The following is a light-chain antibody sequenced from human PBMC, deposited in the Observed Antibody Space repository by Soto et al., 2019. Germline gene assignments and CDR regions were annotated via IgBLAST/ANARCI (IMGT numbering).Light chain of an antibody. Sequence: DIQMTQSPSSLSASVGDRVTITCRASQSISSYLNWYQQKPGKAPNLLIYAASSLQSGVPSKFRGSGSVTDFTLTISSLQPEDFATYYCQQSYSSPFTFGPGTKVDIK. CDR1: QSISSY. V-gene: IGKV1-39*01. J-gene: IGKJ3*01. CDR3: QQSYSSPFT. CDR2: AAS.